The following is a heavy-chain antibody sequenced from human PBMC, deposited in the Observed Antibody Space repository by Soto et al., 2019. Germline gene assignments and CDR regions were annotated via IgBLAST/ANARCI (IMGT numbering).Heavy chain of an antibody. V-gene: IGHV3-23*01. J-gene: IGHJ4*02. CDR2: IGGSGGST. CDR3: AKSSTNWYASYFDY. D-gene: IGHD6-13*01. CDR1: GITFSNYA. Sequence: EVQLLESGGGLVQPGGSLRLSCVAPGITFSNYAMSWVRQAPGKGLEWVSTIGGSGGSTFNADSVKGRFTISRDNSKNTLYLQMNSLRAEDTAIYYCAKSSTNWYASYFDYWCQGTLVTVSS.